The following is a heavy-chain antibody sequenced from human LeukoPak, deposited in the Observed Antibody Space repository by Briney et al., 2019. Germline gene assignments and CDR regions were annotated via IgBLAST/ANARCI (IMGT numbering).Heavy chain of an antibody. J-gene: IGHJ4*02. V-gene: IGHV4-39*01. D-gene: IGHD2-15*01. CDR1: GGSLSITSYY. Sequence: SETLSLTCTVSGGSLSITSYYWGWIRQPPGKGLEWIGSIYYSGSTYYNPSLKSRVTISVDTSKNQFSLKLSSVTAADTAVYYCASGVAARLFDYWGQGTLVTVSS. CDR2: IYYSGST. CDR3: ASGVAARLFDY.